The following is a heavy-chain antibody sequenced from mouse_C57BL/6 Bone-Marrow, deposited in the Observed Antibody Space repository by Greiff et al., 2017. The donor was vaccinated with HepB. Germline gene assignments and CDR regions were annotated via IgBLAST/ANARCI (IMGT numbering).Heavy chain of an antibody. J-gene: IGHJ3*01. CDR1: GYAFSSYW. D-gene: IGHD1-3*01. CDR3: ARSGFSWFAY. CDR2: IYPGDGDT. V-gene: IGHV1-80*01. Sequence: VHLVESGAELVKPGASVKISCKASGYAFSSYWMNWVKQRPGKGLEWIGQIYPGDGDTNYNGKFKGKATLTADKSSSTAYMQLSSLTSEDSAVYFCARSGFSWFAYWGQGTLVTVSA.